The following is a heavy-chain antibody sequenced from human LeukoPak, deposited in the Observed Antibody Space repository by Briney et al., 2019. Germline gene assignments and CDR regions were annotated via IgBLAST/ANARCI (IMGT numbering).Heavy chain of an antibody. CDR1: GFTFSSYA. CDR3: VKGSSGWYSGTDY. J-gene: IGHJ4*02. D-gene: IGHD6-19*01. CDR2: ISSNGGST. V-gene: IGHV3-64D*06. Sequence: PGGSLRLSCSASGFTFSSYAMHWVRQAPGKGLEYVSAISSNGGSTYYADSVKGRFTISRDNSKNTLYLQMSSLRAEDTAVYYRVKGSSGWYSGTDYWGQGTLVTVSS.